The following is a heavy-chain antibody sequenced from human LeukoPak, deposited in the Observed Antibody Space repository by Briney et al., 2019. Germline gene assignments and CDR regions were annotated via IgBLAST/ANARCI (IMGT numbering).Heavy chain of an antibody. CDR3: AKAIGYCSGGNCSYYYYYYGMDV. CDR1: RFTFSNSA. Sequence: PGGSLRLSCAASRFTFSNSAMSWVRQAPGKGLEWVSSISDGGDSTYYADSVKGRFTISRDNSKNTLYLQMNSLRAEDTAVYYCAKAIGYCSGGNCSYYYYYYGMDVWGQGTTVTVSS. CDR2: ISDGGDST. D-gene: IGHD2-15*01. V-gene: IGHV3-23*01. J-gene: IGHJ6*02.